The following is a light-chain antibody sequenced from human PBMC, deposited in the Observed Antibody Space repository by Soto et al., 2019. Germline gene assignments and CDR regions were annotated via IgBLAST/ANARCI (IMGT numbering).Light chain of an antibody. CDR2: EVN. J-gene: IGLJ1*01. Sequence: QSVLTQPPSASGSPGQSVTISCTGTSSDVGVYNYVSWYQQHPGKAPKLMIYEVNKRPSGVPDRFSGSKSGNTASLTVSGLQAEDEADYYCSSYAGSKSYVFGTGTKLTVL. CDR1: SSDVGVYNY. V-gene: IGLV2-8*01. CDR3: SSYAGSKSYV.